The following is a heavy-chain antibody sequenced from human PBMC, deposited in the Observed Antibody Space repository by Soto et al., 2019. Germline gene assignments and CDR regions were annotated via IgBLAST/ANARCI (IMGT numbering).Heavy chain of an antibody. D-gene: IGHD3-22*01. J-gene: IGHJ4*02. CDR2: ISHDGSST. CDR3: VKEIGDSSDYQLDY. CDR1: GFTFSSLG. Sequence: QVQLVESGGGVVQPGRSLRLSCAASGFTFSSLGMHWVRQAPGKGLEWVAIISHDGSSTYYADSVKGRFTISRDNSKNTLDLQLNSLRTEDTAVYYCVKEIGDSSDYQLDYWGQGTLVTVSS. V-gene: IGHV3-30*18.